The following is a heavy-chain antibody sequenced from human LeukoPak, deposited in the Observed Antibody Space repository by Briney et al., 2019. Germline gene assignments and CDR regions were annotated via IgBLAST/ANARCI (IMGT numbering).Heavy chain of an antibody. D-gene: IGHD1-26*01. CDR1: GLTFSDYY. CDR2: ISSSGSTI. J-gene: IGHJ4*02. V-gene: IGHV3-11*04. Sequence: GGSLRLSCAASGLTFSDYYMSWIRQAPGKGLEWVSYISSSGSTIYYADSVKGRFTISRDNAKNSLYLQMNSLRAEDTAVYYCAKCPDWDLLKGGEYYFDAWGQGTLVTVSS. CDR3: AKCPDWDLLKGGEYYFDA.